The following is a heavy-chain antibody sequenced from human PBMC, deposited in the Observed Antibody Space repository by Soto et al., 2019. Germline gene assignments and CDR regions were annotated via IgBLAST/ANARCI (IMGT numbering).Heavy chain of an antibody. CDR3: AKDDRPGQLVVPAALAY. CDR1: GFTFSSYA. V-gene: IGHV3-30*04. Sequence: PGGSLRLSCAASGFTFSSYAMHWVRQAPGKGLEWVAVISYDGSNKYYADSVKGRFTISRDNSKNTLYLQMNSLRAEDTAVYYCAKDDRPGQLVVPAALAYSGQGTLVTVSS. CDR2: ISYDGSNK. J-gene: IGHJ4*02. D-gene: IGHD2-2*01.